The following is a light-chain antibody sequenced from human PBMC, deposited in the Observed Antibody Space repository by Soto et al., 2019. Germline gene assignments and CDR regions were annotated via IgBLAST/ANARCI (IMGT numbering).Light chain of an antibody. V-gene: IGKV1-5*01. J-gene: IGKJ1*01. CDR3: QQYNTYSTCT. Sequence: DIQMTQSPSTLSASVGDRVTITCRASHYISFYLDWYQQKAGKAPKVLIFDASSLKSGVPSRFSGRGSGTEFTLTISSLQPDDFATYYCQQYNTYSTCTCSQGTLVDIK. CDR1: HYISFY. CDR2: DAS.